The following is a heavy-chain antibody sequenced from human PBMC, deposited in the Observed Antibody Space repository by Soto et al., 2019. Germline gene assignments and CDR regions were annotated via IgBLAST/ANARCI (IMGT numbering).Heavy chain of an antibody. J-gene: IGHJ4*02. D-gene: IGHD3-10*01. V-gene: IGHV1-69*02. CDR3: ASSYGSGYRAFDY. CDR1: GDTFTFYS. Sequence: SVKVSCKASGDTFTFYSINWVRQAPGLGLEWMGRINPILSMSNYAQRFQGRVTMTADKSTSTAYMELSSLRSEDTAMYYCASSYGSGYRAFDYWGQGALVTVSS. CDR2: INPILSMS.